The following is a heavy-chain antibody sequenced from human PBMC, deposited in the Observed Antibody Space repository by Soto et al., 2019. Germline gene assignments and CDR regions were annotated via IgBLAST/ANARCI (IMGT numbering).Heavy chain of an antibody. Sequence: ASVKVSCKASGYTFTSYGISWVRQAPGQGLEWMGWISAYNGNTNYAQKLQGRVTMTTDTSTSTAYMELRSLRSDDTAVYYCARDYYYDSSGYSTTFDYWGQGTLVTVFS. CDR2: ISAYNGNT. D-gene: IGHD3-22*01. CDR3: ARDYYYDSSGYSTTFDY. J-gene: IGHJ4*02. CDR1: GYTFTSYG. V-gene: IGHV1-18*04.